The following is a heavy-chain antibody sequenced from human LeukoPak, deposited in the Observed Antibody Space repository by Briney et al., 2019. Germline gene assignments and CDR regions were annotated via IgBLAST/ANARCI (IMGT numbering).Heavy chain of an antibody. V-gene: IGHV3-53*01. CDR3: TRDQMNY. CDR2: IFSNGDT. D-gene: IGHD5-24*01. Sequence: GGSLRLSCAASGFSFSASTMHWVRQAPGKGLEWVSLIFSNGDTHYADSVKGRFTISRDTSKNTVSLQMNSLRVEDTAMYYCTRDQMNYWGQGTLVTVSS. J-gene: IGHJ4*02. CDR1: GFSFSAST.